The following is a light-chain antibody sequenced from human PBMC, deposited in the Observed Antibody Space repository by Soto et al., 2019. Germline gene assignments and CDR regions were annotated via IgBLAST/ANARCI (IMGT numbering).Light chain of an antibody. CDR1: NSDIGAYNH. V-gene: IGLV2-8*01. Sequence: QSVLTQPPSASGSPGQSVTISCTGSNSDIGAYNHVSWYQQHPGKAPKLIIYEVGERPSGVPDRFSGSKSGDTASLTVSGLQAEDEADYYCCSYAGSKNLVFGTGTKGTVL. J-gene: IGLJ1*01. CDR2: EVG. CDR3: CSYAGSKNLV.